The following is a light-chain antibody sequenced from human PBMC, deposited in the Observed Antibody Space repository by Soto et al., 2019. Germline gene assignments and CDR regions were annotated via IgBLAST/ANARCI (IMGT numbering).Light chain of an antibody. J-gene: IGLJ1*01. CDR3: SSYTSSSPYV. CDR2: EVS. CDR1: SSDVGGYNY. V-gene: IGLV2-14*01. Sequence: QSALTQHASVSGSPGQSITISRTGTSSDVGGYNYVSWYQQHPGKAPKLMIYEVSNRPSGVSNRFSGSKSGNTASLTISGLQAEDEADYYCSSYTSSSPYVFGTGTKVTVL.